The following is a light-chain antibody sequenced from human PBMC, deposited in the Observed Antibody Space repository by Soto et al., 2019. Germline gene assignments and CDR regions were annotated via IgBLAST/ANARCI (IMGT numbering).Light chain of an antibody. V-gene: IGKV3-11*01. CDR3: QPRSNWPAWT. Sequence: EIVLTQSPATLSLSPGERATLSCRASQSVSSYLAWYQQKPGQAPRLLIYDAYNRDTGIPARFSGSGSGTDFTLTISSLEPEDFAVYYCQPRSNWPAWTFGQGTKVAIK. CDR2: DAY. J-gene: IGKJ1*01. CDR1: QSVSSY.